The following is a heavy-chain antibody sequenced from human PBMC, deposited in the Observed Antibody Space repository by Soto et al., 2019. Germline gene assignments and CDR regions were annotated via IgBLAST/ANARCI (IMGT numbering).Heavy chain of an antibody. J-gene: IGHJ5*01. V-gene: IGHV4-34*01. D-gene: IGHD3-22*01. CDR3: STRAYYTNGYYRFVP. Sequence: KPSETLSLTCAVYGGSFSGHSWTWIRQSPGKGLEWIGDINHSGRVNYSPSLKSRVTISLDTSKNQFSLTLSAVTAADTAMYYCSTRAYYTNGYYRFVPWGQGTLVTVSS. CDR2: INHSGRV. CDR1: GGSFSGHS.